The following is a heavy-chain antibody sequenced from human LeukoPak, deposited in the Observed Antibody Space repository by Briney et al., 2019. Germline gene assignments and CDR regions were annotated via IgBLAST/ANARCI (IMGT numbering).Heavy chain of an antibody. V-gene: IGHV1-2*02. Sequence: ASVKVSCKASGYTFTGYDMHWVRQAPGQGLEWMGWINPNSGGTSYAQRFQGRVIMTRDTSSSTAYMEVNSLRSDDTAVYYCVVAGTTFHYLDYWGQGSLVTVSS. CDR3: VVAGTTFHYLDY. J-gene: IGHJ4*02. CDR2: INPNSGGT. CDR1: GYTFTGYD. D-gene: IGHD6-19*01.